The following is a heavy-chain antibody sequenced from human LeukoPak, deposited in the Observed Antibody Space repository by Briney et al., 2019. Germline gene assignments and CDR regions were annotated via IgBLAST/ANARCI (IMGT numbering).Heavy chain of an antibody. CDR1: GFVVRNNS. D-gene: IGHD3-22*01. CDR3: ARYYYDSSGYPYYFDY. Sequence: GGSLRLSCAVSGFVVRNNSMRWVRQAPGKGLEWGSVIYSGGSTYYADSVKGRFTISRDNSKNTVYLQMNSLRAEDTAVYYCARYYYDSSGYPYYFDYWGQGTLVTVSS. V-gene: IGHV3-53*01. J-gene: IGHJ4*02. CDR2: IYSGGST.